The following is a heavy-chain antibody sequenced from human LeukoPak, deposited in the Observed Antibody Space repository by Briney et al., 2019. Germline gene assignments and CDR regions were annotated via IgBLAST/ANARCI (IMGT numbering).Heavy chain of an antibody. Sequence: GGSLRLSCAASGFTFSSYAMHWVRQAPGKGLEYVSAISSNGGSTYYANSVSGRFTISRDNSKNTLYLQMGRLRAEDMAVYYCAREKWELLDYWGQGTLVTVSS. V-gene: IGHV3-64*01. D-gene: IGHD1-26*01. CDR3: AREKWELLDY. J-gene: IGHJ4*02. CDR1: GFTFSSYA. CDR2: ISSNGGST.